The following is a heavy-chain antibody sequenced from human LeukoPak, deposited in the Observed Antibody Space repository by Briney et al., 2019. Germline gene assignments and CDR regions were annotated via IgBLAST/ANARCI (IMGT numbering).Heavy chain of an antibody. J-gene: IGHJ4*02. CDR2: INPNSGGT. CDR3: ARDVGYSGSYRTPGY. D-gene: IGHD1-26*01. Sequence: GASVKASCKASGYTFTSYAMHWVRQAPGQRLEWMGWINPNSGGTNYAQKFQGRVTMTTDTSTSTAYMELRSLRSDDTAVYYCARDVGYSGSYRTPGYWGQGTLVTASS. V-gene: IGHV1-3*01. CDR1: GYTFTSYA.